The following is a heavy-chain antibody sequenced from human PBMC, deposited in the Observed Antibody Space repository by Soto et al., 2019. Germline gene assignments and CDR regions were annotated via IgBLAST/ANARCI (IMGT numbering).Heavy chain of an antibody. CDR2: ISAYNGNT. Sequence: ASVKVSCKASGYTFTSYGTSWVRKALGQGLKGMGWISAYNGNTNYAQKLQGRVTMTTDTSTSTAYMKLRSLRSNDTAVYYCARGGPYSSGANRYYYYYGMDVWGQGTTVTVSS. CDR1: GYTFTSYG. D-gene: IGHD6-25*01. V-gene: IGHV1-18*04. CDR3: ARGGPYSSGANRYYYYYGMDV. J-gene: IGHJ6*02.